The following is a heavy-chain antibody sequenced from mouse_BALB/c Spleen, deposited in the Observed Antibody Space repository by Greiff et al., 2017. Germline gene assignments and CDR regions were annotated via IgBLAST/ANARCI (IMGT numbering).Heavy chain of an antibody. J-gene: IGHJ4*01. V-gene: IGHV2-9*02. D-gene: IGHD1-1*01. Sequence: VKLVESGPGLVAPSQSLSITCTVSGFSLTSYGVHWVRQPPGKGLEWLGVIWAGGSTNYNSALMSRLSISKDNSKSQVFLKMNSLQTDDTAMYYCATITTVVEGAMDYWGQGTSVTVSS. CDR2: IWAGGST. CDR1: GFSLTSYG. CDR3: ATITTVVEGAMDY.